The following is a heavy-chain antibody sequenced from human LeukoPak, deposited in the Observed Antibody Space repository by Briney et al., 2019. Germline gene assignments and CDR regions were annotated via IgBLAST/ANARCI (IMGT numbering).Heavy chain of an antibody. D-gene: IGHD6-19*01. CDR3: AKPISGGLAVTADWFRP. V-gene: IGHV3-23*01. CDR1: GFAFSVYA. Sequence: GGSLRLSCAASGFAFSVYAMSWLRQPPGKGLEWVSTINANSVSTSYAASVRGRFTISRGNAKDTVYLQLNRLSTDDTATYYCAKPISGGLAVTADWFRPWGQGTLVVVSS. CDR2: INANSVST. J-gene: IGHJ5*02.